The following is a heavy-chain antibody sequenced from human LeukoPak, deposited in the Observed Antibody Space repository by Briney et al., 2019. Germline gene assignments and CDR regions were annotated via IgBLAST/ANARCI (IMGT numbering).Heavy chain of an antibody. Sequence: PGGSLRLSCAASGFAFSDYSMNWVRQAPGKGLEWVSYISSSDNTIHYADSVKGRFTISRDNAKNSLYLEMNSLRAEDTAVYYCARVGVETPRNNWFDPWGQGTLVTVSS. CDR3: ARVGVETPRNNWFDP. CDR2: ISSSDNTI. CDR1: GFAFSDYS. V-gene: IGHV3-48*01. J-gene: IGHJ5*02.